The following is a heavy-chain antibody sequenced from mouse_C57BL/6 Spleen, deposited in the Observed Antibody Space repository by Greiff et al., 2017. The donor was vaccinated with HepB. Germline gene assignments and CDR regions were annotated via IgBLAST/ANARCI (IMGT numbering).Heavy chain of an antibody. Sequence: QVQLKESGAELMKPGASVKLSCKATGYKFTGYWIEWVKQRPGHGLEWIGEILPGSGSTNYNEKFKGKATLTADTSSNTAYMQLSSLTTEESAIYYCARFYYYGSSPFGYWGQGTLVTVSA. J-gene: IGHJ3*02. CDR3: ARFYYYGSSPFGY. V-gene: IGHV1-9*01. CDR1: GYKFTGYW. D-gene: IGHD1-1*01. CDR2: ILPGSGST.